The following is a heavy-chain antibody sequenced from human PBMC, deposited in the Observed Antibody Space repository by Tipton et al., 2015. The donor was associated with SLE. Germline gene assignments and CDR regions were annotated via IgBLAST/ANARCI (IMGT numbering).Heavy chain of an antibody. D-gene: IGHD2-15*01. CDR3: ARVVTVVATHYYDMDV. V-gene: IGHV4-38-2*02. Sequence: TLSLTCTVSGYSIGSGHYWGWIRQPPGEGLEWIGSIYPGGDTYYNPSLKSRVTMSVDTSKTQFSLKLSSLTAADTAVYYCARVVTVVATHYYDMDVWGQGTTVTVSS. CDR1: GYSIGSGHY. J-gene: IGHJ6*02. CDR2: IYPGGDT.